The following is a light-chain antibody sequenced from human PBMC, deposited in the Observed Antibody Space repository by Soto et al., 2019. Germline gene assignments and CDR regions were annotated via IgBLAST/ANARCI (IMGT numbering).Light chain of an antibody. CDR2: AAS. Sequence: EIVLTQSPATLSLSPGERATFSCRASQSVSSSLAWYQQKPGQAPRLLIYAASTRATGIPARFSGSGSGTEFTLTISSLQSEDFGVYYCQQYNNWPPITFGQGTRLEIK. V-gene: IGKV3-15*01. CDR3: QQYNNWPPIT. J-gene: IGKJ5*01. CDR1: QSVSSS.